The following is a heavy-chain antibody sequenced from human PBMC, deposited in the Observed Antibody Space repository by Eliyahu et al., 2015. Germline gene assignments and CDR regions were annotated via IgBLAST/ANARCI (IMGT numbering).Heavy chain of an antibody. CDR1: GFTFSGSA. Sequence: EVQLVESGGGLVQPGGSLKLSCAASGFTFSGSAMHWVRQASGKGLEWVGRIRSKANSYATAYAASVKGRFTISRDDSKNTAYLQMNSLKTEDTAVYYCTRDAGEFDYWGQGTLVTVSS. CDR2: IRSKANSYAT. D-gene: IGHD7-27*01. J-gene: IGHJ4*02. CDR3: TRDAGEFDY. V-gene: IGHV3-73*02.